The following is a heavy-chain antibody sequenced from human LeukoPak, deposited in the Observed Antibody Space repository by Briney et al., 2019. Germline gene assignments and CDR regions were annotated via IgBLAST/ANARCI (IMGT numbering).Heavy chain of an antibody. CDR2: ISGSGGST. V-gene: IGHV3-23*01. Sequence: PGGSLRLSCAASGFTFSSYAMSWVRQAPGKGLEWVSAISGSGGSTYYADPVKGRFTISRDNSKNTLYLQMNSLRAEDTAVYYCAKGISTHYYGSGSRLDYWGQGTLVTVSS. CDR1: GFTFSSYA. J-gene: IGHJ4*02. CDR3: AKGISTHYYGSGSRLDY. D-gene: IGHD3-10*01.